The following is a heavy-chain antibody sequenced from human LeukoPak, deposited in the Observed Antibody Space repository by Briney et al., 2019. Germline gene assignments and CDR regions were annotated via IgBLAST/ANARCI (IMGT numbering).Heavy chain of an antibody. CDR2: IYSGGST. Sequence: GGSLRLSCAASGFTVSSNYMSWVRQAPGKGLEWVSVIYSGGSTYHADSVKGRFTISRDNSKNTLYLQMNSLRAEDTAVYYCARERFTIGYYYYGMDVWGQGTTVTVSS. J-gene: IGHJ6*02. CDR3: ARERFTIGYYYYGMDV. D-gene: IGHD3-9*01. CDR1: GFTVSSNY. V-gene: IGHV3-66*01.